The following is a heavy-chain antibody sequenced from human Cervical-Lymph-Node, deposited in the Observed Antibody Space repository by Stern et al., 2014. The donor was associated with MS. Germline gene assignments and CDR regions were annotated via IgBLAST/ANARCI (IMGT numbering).Heavy chain of an antibody. V-gene: IGHV4-4*02. CDR3: ARVKWYFDL. CDR1: GDSISGSTDW. D-gene: IGHD2-21*01. Sequence: QVQLQESGPGLVRPSGTLSLTCGVSGDSISGSTDWWSWVRQPPGKGLEWIGKFHHRGPTNYNPSLKIRVTISVAPANTQFSLNLNSVTAADTADYYCARVKWYFDLWGRGTLVTVSS. J-gene: IGHJ2*01. CDR2: FHHRGPT.